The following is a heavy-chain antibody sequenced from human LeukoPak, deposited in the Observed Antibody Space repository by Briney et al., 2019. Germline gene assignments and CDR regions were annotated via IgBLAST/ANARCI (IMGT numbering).Heavy chain of an antibody. CDR1: GGSVSSTNW. CDR2: VHLDGRT. J-gene: IGHJ4*02. Sequence: SGTLSHTRGVSGGSVSSTNWWTWIRQPPGRGLEWIGEVHLDGRTNFNPSLKSRLTMSVDLSENHVSLKLTSVTAADTAVYYCAREGGFYRPLDYSGQGTLVTVSS. V-gene: IGHV4-4*02. D-gene: IGHD6-25*01. CDR3: AREGGFYRPLDY.